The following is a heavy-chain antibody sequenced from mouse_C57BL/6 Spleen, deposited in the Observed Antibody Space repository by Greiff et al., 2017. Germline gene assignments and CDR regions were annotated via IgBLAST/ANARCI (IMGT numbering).Heavy chain of an antibody. Sequence: VQLQQPGTELVKPGASVKLSCKASGYTFTSYWMHWVKQRPGQGLEWIGNINPSNGGTNYNEKFKSKATLTVDKSSSTAYMQRSSLTSEDSAVYYCASYDGYYGYYAMDDWGQGTSVTVSS. V-gene: IGHV1-53*01. CDR3: ASYDGYYGYYAMDD. D-gene: IGHD2-3*01. CDR1: GYTFTSYW. CDR2: INPSNGGT. J-gene: IGHJ4*01.